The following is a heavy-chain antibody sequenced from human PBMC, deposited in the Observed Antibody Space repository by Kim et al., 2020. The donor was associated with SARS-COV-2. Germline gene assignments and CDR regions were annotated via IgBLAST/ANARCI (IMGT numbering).Heavy chain of an antibody. CDR3: AREYPPRYCSGGSCYPNWFDP. V-gene: IGHV1-69*13. CDR2: IIPIFGTA. D-gene: IGHD2-15*01. CDR1: GGTFSSYA. Sequence: SVKVSCKASGGTFSSYAISWVRQAPGQGLEWMGGIIPIFGTANYAQKFQGRVTITADESTSTAYMELSSLRSEDTAVYYCAREYPPRYCSGGSCYPNWFDPWGQGTLVTVSS. J-gene: IGHJ5*02.